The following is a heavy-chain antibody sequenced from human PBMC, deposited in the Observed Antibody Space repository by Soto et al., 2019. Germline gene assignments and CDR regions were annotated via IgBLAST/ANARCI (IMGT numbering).Heavy chain of an antibody. V-gene: IGHV3-23*01. CDR1: GFTFSSYA. CDR3: AKDRKVRGIDY. Sequence: EVQLLESGGGLVQPGGSLRLSCAASGFTFSSYAMSWVRQTPEKGLEWVSTISDSGGSTYFADSVKGRFTISRDNSKNTLYLEMNSLRAEVTAVYYCAKDRKVRGIDYWGQGTLVTVSS. D-gene: IGHD3-10*01. CDR2: ISDSGGST. J-gene: IGHJ4*02.